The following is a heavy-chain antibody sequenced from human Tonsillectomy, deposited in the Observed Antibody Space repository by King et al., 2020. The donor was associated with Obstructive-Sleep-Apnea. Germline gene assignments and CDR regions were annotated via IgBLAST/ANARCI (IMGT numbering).Heavy chain of an antibody. CDR2: IRTKAYGGTT. Sequence: EVQLVESGGGLVQPGRSLRLSCTASGFTFGDYAMSWFRQAPGKGLEWVGFIRTKAYGGTTEYAASVKGRFTISRDDSKSIAYLQMNSLKSGDTAGYYCPRGSSGWPYWYFDLWGRGTLVTVSS. D-gene: IGHD6-19*01. CDR3: PRGSSGWPYWYFDL. J-gene: IGHJ2*01. CDR1: GFTFGDYA. V-gene: IGHV3-49*03.